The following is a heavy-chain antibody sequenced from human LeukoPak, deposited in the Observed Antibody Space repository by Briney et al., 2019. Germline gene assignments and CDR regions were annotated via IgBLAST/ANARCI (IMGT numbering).Heavy chain of an antibody. V-gene: IGHV1-18*01. J-gene: IGHJ4*02. Sequence: GVSVKVSCKASGYTFTSYGISWVRQAPGQGLEWMGWISANNGNTNYAQNLQGRVTMTTDTSTSTAYMELRSLRSDDTAVYYCARASRWDPFHYWGQGTLVTVSS. CDR3: ARASRWDPFHY. D-gene: IGHD6-13*01. CDR2: ISANNGNT. CDR1: GYTFTSYG.